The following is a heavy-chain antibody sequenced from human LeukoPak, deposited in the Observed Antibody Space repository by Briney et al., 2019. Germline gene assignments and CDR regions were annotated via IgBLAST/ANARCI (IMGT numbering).Heavy chain of an antibody. D-gene: IGHD6-19*01. CDR3: AKDRYSSGWYQVAFNV. J-gene: IGHJ3*01. CDR1: GFTFSTNA. CDR2: ISGSGGST. Sequence: QPGGSLRLSCAASGFTFSTNAMSWVRQAPGKGLEWVSAISGSGGSTYYADSVKGRFTISRDNSKNTLYLQMNSLRAEDTAVYYCAKDRYSSGWYQVAFNVWGQGTMVTVSS. V-gene: IGHV3-23*01.